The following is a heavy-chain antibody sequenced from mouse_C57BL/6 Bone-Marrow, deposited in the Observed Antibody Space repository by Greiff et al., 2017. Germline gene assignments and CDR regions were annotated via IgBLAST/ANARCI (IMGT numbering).Heavy chain of an antibody. D-gene: IGHD2-14*01. Sequence: VQLQQSGAELVRPGASVKLSCTASGFNIKDDYMHWVKQRPEQGLEWIGWIDPENGDTEYASKFQGKATITADTSSNTAYLQLSSLPSEDPAVYYCTTVLYPYDVDNWGQGTTLTVSS. CDR3: TTVLYPYDVDN. CDR2: IDPENGDT. J-gene: IGHJ2*01. CDR1: GFNIKDDY. V-gene: IGHV14-4*01.